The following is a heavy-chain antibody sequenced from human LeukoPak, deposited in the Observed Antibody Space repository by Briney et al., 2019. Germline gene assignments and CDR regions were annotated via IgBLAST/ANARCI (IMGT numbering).Heavy chain of an antibody. Sequence: PSETLSLTCTVSGGSISSGGYYWSWIRQPPGKGLEWIGEINHSGSTNYNPSLKSRVTISVDTSKNQFSLKLSSVTAADTAVYYCARAQVVPAAKVPNWFDPWGQGTLVTVSS. J-gene: IGHJ5*02. V-gene: IGHV4-39*07. CDR1: GGSISSGGYY. CDR2: INHSGST. D-gene: IGHD2-2*01. CDR3: ARAQVVPAAKVPNWFDP.